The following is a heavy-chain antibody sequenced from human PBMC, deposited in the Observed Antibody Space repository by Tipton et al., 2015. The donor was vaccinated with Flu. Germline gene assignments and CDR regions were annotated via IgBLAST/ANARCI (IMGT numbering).Heavy chain of an antibody. CDR2: IYYSGST. Sequence: GLVKPSETLSLTCTVSGGSISSSAYYWGWIRQTPGKGLEWIGNIYYSGSTFYNPSLKRRVTISLDKSTNQFSLRLSSVTAADTAIYYCAIDDFGSSWYGYWGQGTLVTVSS. D-gene: IGHD6-13*01. J-gene: IGHJ4*02. CDR1: GGSISSSAYY. CDR3: AIDDFGSSWYGY. V-gene: IGHV4-39*07.